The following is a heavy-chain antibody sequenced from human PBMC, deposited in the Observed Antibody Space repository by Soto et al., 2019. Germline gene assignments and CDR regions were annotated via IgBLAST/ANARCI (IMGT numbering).Heavy chain of an antibody. CDR3: ARRGALPLRYFDWRSDAFDI. D-gene: IGHD3-9*01. J-gene: IGHJ3*02. CDR2: IKQDGSEK. V-gene: IGHV3-7*01. Sequence: GGSLRLSCAASGFTFSSYLMSWVRQAPGKGLEWVANIKQDGSEKYYVDSVKGRFTISRDNAKNSLYLQMNSLRAEDTAVYYCARRGALPLRYFDWRSDAFDIWGQGTMVTVSS. CDR1: GFTFSSYL.